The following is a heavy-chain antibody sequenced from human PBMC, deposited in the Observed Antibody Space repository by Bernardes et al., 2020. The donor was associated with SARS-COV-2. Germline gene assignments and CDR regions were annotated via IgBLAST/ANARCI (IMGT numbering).Heavy chain of an antibody. D-gene: IGHD5-18*01. J-gene: IGHJ5*02. CDR3: ATVVGYSYGGGWFDP. CDR2: ISADNGNT. V-gene: IGHV1-18*01. CDR1: GYTFTSYG. Sequence: ASVKVSCKASGYTFTSYGISWVRQAPGQGLEWMGWISADNGNTNYAQKVQGRVTMTTDTSTSTAYMELRRLRSDDTAVYYCATVVGYSYGGGWFDPWGQGTLVTVSS.